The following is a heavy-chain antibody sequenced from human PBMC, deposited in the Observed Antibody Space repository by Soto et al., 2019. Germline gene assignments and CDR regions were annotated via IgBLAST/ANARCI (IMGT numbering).Heavy chain of an antibody. CDR3: ARGSGYSSGLANYFDY. CDR1: GFTFNSYA. CDR2: ISSDGTNK. Sequence: PGGSLRLSCAASGFTFNSYALHWVRQAPGKGLEWVALISSDGTNKYYADSVKGRFTISRDNSKNTLYLQMNSLRAEDTAVYYCARGSGYSSGLANYFDYWGQGTLVTVSS. D-gene: IGHD6-19*01. V-gene: IGHV3-30-3*01. J-gene: IGHJ4*02.